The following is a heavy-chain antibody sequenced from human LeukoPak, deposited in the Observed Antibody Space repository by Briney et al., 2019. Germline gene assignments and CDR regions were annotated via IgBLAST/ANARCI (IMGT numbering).Heavy chain of an antibody. J-gene: IGHJ4*02. V-gene: IGHV4-31*03. CDR2: IYYSGST. CDR1: GGSISSGGYY. D-gene: IGHD1-26*01. CDR3: ARTEWEVADY. Sequence: SETLSLTCTVSGGSISSGGYYWRWIRQHPGKGLEWIGYIYYSGSTYYNPSLKSRVTISLDTSKNQFSLKLSSVTAADTAVYYCARTEWEVADYWGQGTLVTVSS.